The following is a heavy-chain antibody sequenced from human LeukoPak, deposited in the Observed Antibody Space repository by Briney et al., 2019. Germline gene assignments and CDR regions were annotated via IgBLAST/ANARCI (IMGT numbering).Heavy chain of an antibody. Sequence: SETLSLTCTVSGGSISSSSYYWGWIRQPPGKGREWIGSIYYSGSTYYNPPLKSRVTISVDTSKNQFSLKLSSVTAADTAVYYCARDPAGYFDYWGQGTLVTVSS. J-gene: IGHJ4*02. V-gene: IGHV4-39*07. CDR2: IYYSGST. D-gene: IGHD3-10*01. CDR1: GGSISSSSYY. CDR3: ARDPAGYFDY.